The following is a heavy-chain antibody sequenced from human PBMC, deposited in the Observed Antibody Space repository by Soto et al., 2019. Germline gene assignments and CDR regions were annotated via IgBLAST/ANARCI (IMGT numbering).Heavy chain of an antibody. CDR1: GVSVSSYA. D-gene: IGHD3-3*01. CDR2: ISGSGDTT. CDR3: ARSFSTFGVGPVDY. V-gene: IGHV3-23*01. Sequence: GGSLRLSCAVSGVSVSSYAVTWVRQALGKGLEWVSGISGSGDTTYYADSVKGRFTISRDNSKNTLFLQMNSLRAEDTAVYYCARSFSTFGVGPVDYWGQGTLVTVSS. J-gene: IGHJ4*02.